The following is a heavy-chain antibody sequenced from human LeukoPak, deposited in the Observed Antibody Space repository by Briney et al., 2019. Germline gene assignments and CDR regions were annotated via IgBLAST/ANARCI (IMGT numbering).Heavy chain of an antibody. V-gene: IGHV3-7*01. CDR2: IKGEGSEK. CDR1: GFTFSSDG. D-gene: IGHD5-24*01. J-gene: IGHJ5*02. CDR3: ARDEYRSRWLHP. Sequence: GGSLRLSCAASGFTFSSDGMSWVRLAPGKGLEWVANIKGEGSEKWYADSVKGRFTISRDNAKTSVHLQMNSLRAEDTAVYHCARDEYRSRWLHPWGQGTLVTVAS.